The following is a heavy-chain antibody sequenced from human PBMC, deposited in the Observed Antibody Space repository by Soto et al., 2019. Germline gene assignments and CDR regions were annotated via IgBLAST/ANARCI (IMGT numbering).Heavy chain of an antibody. J-gene: IGHJ4*02. D-gene: IGHD3-10*01. CDR2: INFDGSTT. CDR3: VTGAPRLGCRTMAH. CDR1: GLACRAYW. V-gene: IGHV3-74*01. Sequence: GSLRVLCEASGLACRAYWMHWVRQGPGKWLVWVARINFDGSTTPYADPVKGRFIISRDNANNTLFVQMDSLRVDDTAVYYCVTGAPRLGCRTMAHWRQGTLVTVSS.